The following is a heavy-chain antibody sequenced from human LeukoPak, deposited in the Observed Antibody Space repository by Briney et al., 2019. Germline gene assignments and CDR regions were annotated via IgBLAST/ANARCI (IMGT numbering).Heavy chain of an antibody. CDR1: GYTFTGYY. V-gene: IGHV1-2*04. CDR3: ARAVEYYHDRSGYYHFDY. D-gene: IGHD3-22*01. CDR2: INPNSGGT. Sequence: GASVKVSCKASGYTFTGYYMHWVRQAPGQGLEWMGWINPNSGGTNYAQKFQGWVTMTRDTSISTAYMELSRLRSDDTAVYYCARAVEYYHDRSGYYHFDYWGQGTLVTVSS. J-gene: IGHJ4*02.